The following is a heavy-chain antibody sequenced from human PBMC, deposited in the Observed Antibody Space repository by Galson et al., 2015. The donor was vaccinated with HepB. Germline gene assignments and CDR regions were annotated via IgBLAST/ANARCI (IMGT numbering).Heavy chain of an antibody. J-gene: IGHJ4*02. D-gene: IGHD3-3*01. Sequence: SVKVSCKASGGTFSSYAISWVRQAPGQGLEWMGGIIPIFGTANYAQKFQGRVTITADESTSTAYMELSSLRSEDTAVYYCARATYYDFWSGYSEGFSYWGQGTLVTVSS. CDR1: GGTFSSYA. CDR3: ARATYYDFWSGYSEGFSY. V-gene: IGHV1-69*13. CDR2: IIPIFGTA.